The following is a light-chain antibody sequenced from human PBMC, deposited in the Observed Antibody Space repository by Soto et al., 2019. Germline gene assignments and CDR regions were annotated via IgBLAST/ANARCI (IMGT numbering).Light chain of an antibody. CDR2: GNS. CDR1: SSNIGAGYD. V-gene: IGLV1-40*01. J-gene: IGLJ2*01. CDR3: QSYDCGLRAVV. Sequence: QSVLTQPPSVSGAPGQRVTISCTGSSSNIGAGYDVHWYQQLPGTAPKLLIYGNSNRPSGVPDRFSGSKSGTSPSLAITGLEAEDDADYSCQSYDCGLRAVVFGGGTELTVL.